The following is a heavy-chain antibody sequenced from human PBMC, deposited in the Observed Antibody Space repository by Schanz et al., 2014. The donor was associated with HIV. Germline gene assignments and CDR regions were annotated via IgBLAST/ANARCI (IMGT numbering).Heavy chain of an antibody. CDR1: GLPFSTYA. D-gene: IGHD3-3*01. V-gene: IGHV3-23*01. J-gene: IGHJ2*01. CDR2: VSRSGANT. CDR3: STSGYYPPDL. Sequence: EVQLLESGGGLVQPGGSLRLSCTASGLPFSTYAMSWLRQAPGKGLEWLAGVSRSGANTYYADSVKGRFTISRDNSENTLFLQVNSLRAEDTAVYYCSTSGYYPPDLWGRGTLVTVSS.